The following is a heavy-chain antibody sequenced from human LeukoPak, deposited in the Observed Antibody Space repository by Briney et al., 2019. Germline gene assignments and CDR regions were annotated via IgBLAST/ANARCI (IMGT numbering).Heavy chain of an antibody. J-gene: IGHJ4*02. CDR2: INPNSGGT. CDR1: GYTFTGYY. D-gene: IGHD3-10*01. Sequence: ASVKVSCKASGYTFTGYYMHWVRQAPGQGREWMGWINPNSGGTNYAQKFQGRVTMTRDTSISTAYMELSRLRSDDTAVYYCARMYGSGSYTVDYWGQGTLVTVPS. V-gene: IGHV1-2*02. CDR3: ARMYGSGSYTVDY.